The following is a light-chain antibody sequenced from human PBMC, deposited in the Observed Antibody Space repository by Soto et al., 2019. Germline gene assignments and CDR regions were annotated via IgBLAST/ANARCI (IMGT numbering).Light chain of an antibody. Sequence: QSALTQPASVSGSPGQSIAISCTGSSSDVGGYNYVSWYQQHSGKAPKLMIYDVSNRPSGVSDRFSGSKSGNTASLTISGLQAEDEAENYCSSYTSSSTVIFGGGTKVTVL. CDR3: SSYTSSSTVI. J-gene: IGLJ2*01. V-gene: IGLV2-14*01. CDR2: DVS. CDR1: SSDVGGYNY.